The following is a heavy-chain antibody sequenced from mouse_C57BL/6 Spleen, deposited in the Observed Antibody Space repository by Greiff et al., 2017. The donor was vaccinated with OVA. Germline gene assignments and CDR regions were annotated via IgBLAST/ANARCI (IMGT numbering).Heavy chain of an antibody. CDR2: INPSTGGT. V-gene: IGHV1-42*01. J-gene: IGHJ1*03. CDR3: ARRHHGSSYWYFDV. CDR1: GYSFTGYY. Sequence: EVQLVESGPELVKPGASVKISCKASGYSFTGYYMNWVKQSPEKSLEWIGEINPSTGGTTYNQKFKAKATLTVDKSSSTAYMQLKSLTSEDSAVYYCARRHHGSSYWYFDVWGTGTTVTVSS. D-gene: IGHD1-1*01.